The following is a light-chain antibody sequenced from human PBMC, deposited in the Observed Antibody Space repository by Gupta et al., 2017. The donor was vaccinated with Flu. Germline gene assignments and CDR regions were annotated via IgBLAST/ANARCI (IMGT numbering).Light chain of an antibody. V-gene: IGKV3-11*01. J-gene: IGKJ4*01. CDR1: QSVRSY. CDR3: QQRRSGPPELT. Sequence: PGERATLSCRGSQSVRSYLAWYQQKPGQAPRLLIYDVSVRATGTPARFSGSGSGTDFTLTISSLEPEDFAVYYCQQRRSGPPELTFGGGTKVEI. CDR2: DVS.